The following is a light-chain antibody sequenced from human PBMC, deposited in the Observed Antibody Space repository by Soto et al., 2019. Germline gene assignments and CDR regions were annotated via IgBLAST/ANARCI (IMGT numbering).Light chain of an antibody. CDR2: GAS. J-gene: IGKJ1*01. V-gene: IGKV3-15*01. Sequence: DIVMTQSPASLSVSPGDRATLSCRASQNINNNLAWYQQKPGQAPRLLISGASTRATGVPARFSGSGSGTEFTLTVSSLQSEDFAVYYCQQYNNWPRTFGQGTKVDIK. CDR1: QNINNN. CDR3: QQYNNWPRT.